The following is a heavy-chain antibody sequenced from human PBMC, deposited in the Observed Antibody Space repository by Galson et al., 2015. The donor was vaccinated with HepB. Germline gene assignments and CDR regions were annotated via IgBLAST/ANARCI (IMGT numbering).Heavy chain of an antibody. J-gene: IGHJ3*02. CDR3: ARELGYDGFDI. Sequence: SLRLSCAASGFTFSSYSMNWVRQAPGKGLEWVSSISSSSSYIYYADSVKGRFTISRDNAKNSLYLQMSSLRAEDTAVYCCARELGYDGFDIWGQGTLVTVSS. V-gene: IGHV3-21*01. CDR2: ISSSSSYI. D-gene: IGHD5-12*01. CDR1: GFTFSSYS.